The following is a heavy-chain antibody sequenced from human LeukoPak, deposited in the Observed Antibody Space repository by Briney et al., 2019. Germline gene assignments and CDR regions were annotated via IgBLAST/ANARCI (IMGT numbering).Heavy chain of an antibody. V-gene: IGHV5-51*01. J-gene: IGHJ4*02. CDR3: ARRKHPPNYYDSSGYFDY. CDR2: IYPGDSDT. CDR1: GYSFTSYW. Sequence: GESLKISCKGSGYSFTSYWIGWVRQVPGKGLEWMGIIYPGDSDTRYSPSFQGQVTISADKSISTAYLQWSSLKASDTAMYYCARRKHPPNYYDSSGYFDYWGQGTLVTVSS. D-gene: IGHD3-22*01.